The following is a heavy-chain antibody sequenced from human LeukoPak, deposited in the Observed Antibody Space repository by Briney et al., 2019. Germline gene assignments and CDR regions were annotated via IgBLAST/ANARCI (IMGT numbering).Heavy chain of an antibody. J-gene: IGHJ4*02. CDR2: ISWNSGGI. CDR1: GLTLDDSA. CDR3: AKGYSYGLSYYFDS. V-gene: IGHV3-9*01. D-gene: IGHD5-18*01. Sequence: GGSLRLSCAASGLTLDDSATHWARPARGGGVEWGSGISWNSGGIGYADSVRGRFTISRDNAKNSLYLQMNSLRPEDTALYYCAKGYSYGLSYYFDSWGQGTLVTVSS.